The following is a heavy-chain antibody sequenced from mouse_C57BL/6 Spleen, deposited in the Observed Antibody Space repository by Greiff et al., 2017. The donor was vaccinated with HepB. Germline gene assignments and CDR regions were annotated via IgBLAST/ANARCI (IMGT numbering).Heavy chain of an antibody. CDR3: ARSDYRNSWFAY. V-gene: IGHV1-53*01. J-gene: IGHJ3*01. D-gene: IGHD2-5*01. CDR1: GYTFTSYW. CDR2: INPSNGGT. Sequence: QVQLQQPGTELVKPGASVKLSCKASGYTFTSYWMHWVKQRPGQGLEWIGNINPSNGGTNYNEKFKSKATLTVDKSSSTAYMQRSSLTSEDSAVYYWARSDYRNSWFAYWGQRTLVTVSA.